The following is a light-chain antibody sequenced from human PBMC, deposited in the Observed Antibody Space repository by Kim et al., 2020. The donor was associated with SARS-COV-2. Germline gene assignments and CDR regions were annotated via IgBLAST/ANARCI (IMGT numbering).Light chain of an antibody. CDR2: DHN. Sequence: HRVDYPCPGTSHNIGINVLTCDHQLPATTTKPLWFDHNQRPSGVPARFSGSKSGTSASLAISGLQSEDEADYYCATWDDSLHGVVFGGGTQLTVL. CDR3: ATWDDSLHGVV. J-gene: IGLJ2*01. CDR1: SHNIGINV. V-gene: IGLV1-44*01.